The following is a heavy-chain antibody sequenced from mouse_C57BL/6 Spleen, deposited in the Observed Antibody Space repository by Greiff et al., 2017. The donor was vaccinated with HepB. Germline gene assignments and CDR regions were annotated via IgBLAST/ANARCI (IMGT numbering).Heavy chain of an antibody. Sequence: QVHVKQSGAELVRPGTSVKVSCKASGYAFTNYLIEGVKQRPGQGLEWIGVINPGSGGTNYNEKFKGKATLTADKSSSTAYMQLSSLTSEDSAVYFCARRGGYQAWFAYWGQGTLVTVSA. V-gene: IGHV1-54*01. CDR2: INPGSGGT. J-gene: IGHJ3*01. CDR3: ARRGGYQAWFAY. D-gene: IGHD2-2*01. CDR1: GYAFTNYL.